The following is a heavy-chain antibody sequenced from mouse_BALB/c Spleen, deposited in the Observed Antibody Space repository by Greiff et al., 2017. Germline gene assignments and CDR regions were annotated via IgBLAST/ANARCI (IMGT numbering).Heavy chain of an antibody. Sequence: QVQLQQPGAELVKPGASVKMSCKASGYTFTSYNMHWVKQTPGQGLEWIGAIYPGNGDTSYNQKFKGKATLTADKSSSTAYMQLSSLTSEDSAVYYCARRITTGAMDYWGQGTSVTVSS. CDR3: ARRITTGAMDY. CDR1: GYTFTSYN. J-gene: IGHJ4*01. CDR2: IYPGNGDT. V-gene: IGHV1-12*01. D-gene: IGHD1-1*01.